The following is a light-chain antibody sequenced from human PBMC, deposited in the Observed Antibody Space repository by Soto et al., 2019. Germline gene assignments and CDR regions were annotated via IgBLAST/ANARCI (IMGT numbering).Light chain of an antibody. Sequence: QSVLTQPASVSGSPGQSITISCTGTSXDVGGYNYVSWYQQHPGKAPKLMIYDVSNRPSGVSNRFSGSKSANTASLTVSGLQAEDEADYYCSSHTSSSTSYVFGTGTKFTVL. V-gene: IGLV2-14*01. J-gene: IGLJ1*01. CDR1: SXDVGGYNY. CDR2: DVS. CDR3: SSHTSSSTSYV.